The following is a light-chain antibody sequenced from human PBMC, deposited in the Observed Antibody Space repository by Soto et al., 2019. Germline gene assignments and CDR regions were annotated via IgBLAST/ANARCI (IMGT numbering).Light chain of an antibody. CDR3: LQDHNYPLT. CDR2: AAS. Sequence: AIQMTQSPSSLSASVGDRVTITCRASQGIRNDLGWYQQKPGKAPKLLIYAASSSQSGVPSGFSGTGSGTDFTLTISSLQPEDFATYYCLQDHNYPLTFGQGTKVDIK. V-gene: IGKV1-6*01. CDR1: QGIRND. J-gene: IGKJ1*01.